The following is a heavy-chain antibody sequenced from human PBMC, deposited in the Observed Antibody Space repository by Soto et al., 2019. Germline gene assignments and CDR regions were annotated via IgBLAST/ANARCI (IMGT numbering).Heavy chain of an antibody. J-gene: IGHJ4*02. V-gene: IGHV3-11*06. Sequence: PGGSLRLSCAASGFSFSDSYMSWIRQAPGKGLEWVSHISSGSSYIKYADSVEGRFTISRDNAKNSLYLQMNSLRAEDTAVYFWAREMVETGWFDFWGLGILVTVSS. D-gene: IGHD2-8*01. CDR2: ISSGSSYI. CDR3: AREMVETGWFDF. CDR1: GFSFSDSY.